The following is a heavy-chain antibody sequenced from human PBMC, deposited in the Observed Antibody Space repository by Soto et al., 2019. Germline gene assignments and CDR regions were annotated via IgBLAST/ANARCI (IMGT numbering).Heavy chain of an antibody. CDR2: IYYSGST. J-gene: IGHJ4*02. D-gene: IGHD3-22*01. CDR3: ASDYDSSGYFDFDY. CDR1: GGSVSSGSYY. Sequence: SETLSLTCTFSGGSVSSGSYYWSWIRQPPGKGLEWIGYIYYSGSTNYNPSLKSRVTISVDTSKNQFSLKLSSVTAADTAVYYCASDYDSSGYFDFDYWGQGTLVTVSS. V-gene: IGHV4-61*01.